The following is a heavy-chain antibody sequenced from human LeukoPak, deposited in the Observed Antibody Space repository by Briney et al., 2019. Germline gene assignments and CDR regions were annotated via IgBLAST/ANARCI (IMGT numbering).Heavy chain of an antibody. D-gene: IGHD1-1*01. CDR2: IYSGVPT. CDR1: GVSISRFY. CDR3: VQTTGWPGFDY. V-gene: IGHV4-4*09. J-gene: IGHJ4*02. Sequence: PSETLSLTCTTSGVSISRFYWRWVRQPPGKGLEWIGNIYSGVPTYLNPSLNSRVIISVDTSKNQFSLNLTSVTAADTAMYYCVQTTGWPGFDYWGQGILVTVSS.